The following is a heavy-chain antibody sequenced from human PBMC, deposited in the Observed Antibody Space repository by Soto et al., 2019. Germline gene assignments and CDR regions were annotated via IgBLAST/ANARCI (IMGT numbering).Heavy chain of an antibody. CDR3: ARDKRIAARPQYYYYYMDV. Sequence: GGSLRLSCAASGFTFSDYYMSWIRQAPGKGLEWVSYISSSGSTIYYADSVKGRFTISRDNAKNSLYLQMNSLRAEDTAVYYCARDKRIAARPQYYYYYMDVWGKGTTVTVSS. V-gene: IGHV3-11*01. CDR2: ISSSGSTI. D-gene: IGHD6-6*01. J-gene: IGHJ6*03. CDR1: GFTFSDYY.